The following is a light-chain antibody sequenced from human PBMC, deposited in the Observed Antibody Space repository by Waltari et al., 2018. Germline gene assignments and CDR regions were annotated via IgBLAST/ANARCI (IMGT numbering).Light chain of an antibody. CDR3: QAWDKSSVI. J-gene: IGLJ2*01. Sequence: SYELTQPPSVSMSPGQTASITCSGNRLGDKYTAWYQQKAGQSPVLLIYQDNKRPSGIPERFSCSNSGNTATLTITGTQTMDEADYYCQAWDKSSVIFGGGTKLTVL. V-gene: IGLV3-1*01. CDR1: RLGDKY. CDR2: QDN.